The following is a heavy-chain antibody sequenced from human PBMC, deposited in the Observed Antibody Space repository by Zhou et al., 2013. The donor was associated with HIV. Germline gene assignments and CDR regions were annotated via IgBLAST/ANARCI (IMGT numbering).Heavy chain of an antibody. V-gene: IGHV1-46*01. Sequence: QVQLVQSGAELKKPGASVKVSCKASGYTFTGFFIHWVRQAPGQGLEWMGVINPSVGVGDTHYAQEFRGRVTMTTDTSTTTIYMDLISLRSEDTAVYFCAREATPRSDGYNRFDHWGQGTLITVSS. D-gene: IGHD1-1*01. CDR1: GYTFTGFF. CDR3: AREATPRSDGYNRFDH. CDR2: INPSVGVGDT. J-gene: IGHJ4*02.